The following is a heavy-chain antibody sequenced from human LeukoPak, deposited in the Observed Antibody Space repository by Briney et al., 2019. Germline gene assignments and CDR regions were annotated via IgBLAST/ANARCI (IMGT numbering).Heavy chain of an antibody. Sequence: GGSLRLSCAASGNYWMHWVRQVPGKGLVWVSHINSDGSRTSYVDSVKGRFTISKDNAKNTVYLQMNSLRAEDTAVYYCVSFYETYWGRGTLVTVSS. D-gene: IGHD2/OR15-2a*01. CDR2: INSDGSRT. CDR3: VSFYETY. V-gene: IGHV3-74*01. J-gene: IGHJ4*02. CDR1: GNYW.